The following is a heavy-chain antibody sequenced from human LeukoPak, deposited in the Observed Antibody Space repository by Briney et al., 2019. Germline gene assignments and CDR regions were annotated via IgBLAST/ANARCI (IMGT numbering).Heavy chain of an antibody. V-gene: IGHV4-39*01. Sequence: SETLSLTCIVSGGSISSSSYYSGWIRQPPETGLEWIGSMYYSGSTYYTPSLKSRVTISVDKSKNQFSLKLSSVTAADTAVYYCARQYYYDSSGYYFGYWGQGTLVTVSS. CDR1: GGSISSSSYY. CDR3: ARQYYYDSSGYYFGY. D-gene: IGHD3-22*01. J-gene: IGHJ4*02. CDR2: MYYSGST.